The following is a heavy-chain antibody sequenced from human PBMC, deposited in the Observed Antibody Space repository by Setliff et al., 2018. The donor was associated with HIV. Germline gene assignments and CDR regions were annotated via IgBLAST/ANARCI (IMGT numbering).Heavy chain of an antibody. V-gene: IGHV4-4*07. D-gene: IGHD3-10*01. CDR1: GGSISSYY. Sequence: SETLSLTCTVSGGSISSYYWTWIRQPAGKGLEWIGRTHSSGNTNYNPSLKSRITMSVDTSKKQLSLNLSSVTAADTAVYYCASSTISPGCGYYYYYMDVWGKGTTVTVS. CDR3: ASSTISPGCGYYYYYMDV. CDR2: THSSGNT. J-gene: IGHJ6*03.